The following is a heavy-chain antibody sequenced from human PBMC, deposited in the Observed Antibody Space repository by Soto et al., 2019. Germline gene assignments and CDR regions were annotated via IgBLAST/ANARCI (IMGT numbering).Heavy chain of an antibody. Sequence: QVQLQQWGAGLLKPSETLSLTCAVYGGSFSGYYWSWIRQPPGKGLEWIGEINHSGSTNYNPSLKSRVTISVDTSKNHFSLKLSSVTAADTAVYYCARGLKPGIAAAGFSWGQGTLVTVSS. J-gene: IGHJ4*02. CDR3: ARGLKPGIAAAGFS. CDR2: INHSGST. CDR1: GGSFSGYY. V-gene: IGHV4-34*01. D-gene: IGHD6-13*01.